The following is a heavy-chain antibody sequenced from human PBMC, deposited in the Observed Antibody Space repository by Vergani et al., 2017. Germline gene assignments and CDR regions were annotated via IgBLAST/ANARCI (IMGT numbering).Heavy chain of an antibody. V-gene: IGHV3-23*01. CDR2: ISGSGGST. Sequence: EVQLLESGGGLVQPGGSLRLSCAASGFTFSSYAMSWVRQAPGKGLEWVSAISGSGGSTYYADSVKGRFTISRDNSNNTLYLQMTSLRAEDTAVYYCAKDLDLIGVVVAAPDCWGQGTLVTVSP. D-gene: IGHD2-15*01. CDR3: AKDLDLIGVVVAAPDC. CDR1: GFTFSSYA. J-gene: IGHJ4*02.